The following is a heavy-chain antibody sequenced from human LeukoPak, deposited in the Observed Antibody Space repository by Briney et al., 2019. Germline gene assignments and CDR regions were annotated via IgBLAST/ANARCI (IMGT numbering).Heavy chain of an antibody. Sequence: SGGSLRLSCAASGFTFSSYSMNWVRQAPGKGLEWVSSISSSSSYIYYADSVKGRFTISRDNSKNTLYLQMNSLRAEDTAVYYCAKDGGLVGYCSSTSCYHFDYWGQGALVTVSS. CDR3: AKDGGLVGYCSSTSCYHFDY. CDR2: ISSSSSYI. J-gene: IGHJ4*02. CDR1: GFTFSSYS. D-gene: IGHD2-2*01. V-gene: IGHV3-21*04.